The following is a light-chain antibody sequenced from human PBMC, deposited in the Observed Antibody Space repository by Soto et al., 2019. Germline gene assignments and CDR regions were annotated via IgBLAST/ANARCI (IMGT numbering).Light chain of an antibody. V-gene: IGKV3-20*01. J-gene: IGKJ5*01. CDR3: QQYGSSPPIT. CDR1: QSVSSTY. Sequence: PGERATLSCRASQSVSSTYLAWYQQKPGQAPRLLIYGASSRATGIPDRFSGSGSGTDFTLTISRLEPEDFAVYYCQQYGSSPPITFGQGTRLEIK. CDR2: GAS.